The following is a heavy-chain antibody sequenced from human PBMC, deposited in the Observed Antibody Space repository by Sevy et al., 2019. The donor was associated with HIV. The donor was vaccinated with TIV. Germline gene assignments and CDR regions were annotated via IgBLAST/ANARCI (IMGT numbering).Heavy chain of an antibody. J-gene: IGHJ6*02. D-gene: IGHD2-21*02. V-gene: IGHV3-30*04. CDR1: GFTFSIYV. Sequence: GGSLRLSCAASGFTFSIYVIHWVRQAPGKGLEWVAVISSDGTKEYYADSVKGRFTISRDNSKNTMYLQMNSLRVEDTAVYYCARDLPSAVTDPFQYYGLAVWGQGTTVTVSS. CDR2: ISSDGTKE. CDR3: ARDLPSAVTDPFQYYGLAV.